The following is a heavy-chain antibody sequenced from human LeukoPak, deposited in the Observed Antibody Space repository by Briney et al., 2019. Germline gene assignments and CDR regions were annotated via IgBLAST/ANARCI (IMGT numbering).Heavy chain of an antibody. J-gene: IGHJ3*02. D-gene: IGHD7-27*01. CDR3: ATYLPSAWGAFDI. CDR2: IYYSQST. CDR1: GASISTGDYY. V-gene: IGHV4-61*08. Sequence: SETLSLTCTVSGASISTGDYYWSWIRQPPGKGLELIGYIYYSQSTNYNPSLKSRVAISVDTSKNQFSLKLSSVTAADTAVYYCATYLPSAWGAFDIWGQGTMVTVSS.